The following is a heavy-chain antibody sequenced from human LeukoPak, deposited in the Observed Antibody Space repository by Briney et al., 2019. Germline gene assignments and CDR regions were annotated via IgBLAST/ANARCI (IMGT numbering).Heavy chain of an antibody. CDR1: GGTFSIYA. Sequence: SVKVSCKASGGTFSIYAISWVRQAPGQGLEWMGGIIPIFGTANYAQKFQGRVTITADESTSTAYMELSSLRSEDTAVYYCALSGSYPNWFDPWGQGTLVTVSS. D-gene: IGHD1-26*01. V-gene: IGHV1-69*13. CDR3: ALSGSYPNWFDP. J-gene: IGHJ5*02. CDR2: IIPIFGTA.